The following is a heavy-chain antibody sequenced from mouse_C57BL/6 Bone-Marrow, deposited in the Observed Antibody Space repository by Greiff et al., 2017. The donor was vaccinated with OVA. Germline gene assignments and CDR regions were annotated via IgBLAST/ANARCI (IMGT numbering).Heavy chain of an antibody. Sequence: EVKLVESGGGLVQPGGSLKLSCAASGFTFSDYYMYWVRQTPEKRLEWVAYISNGGGSTYYPDTVKGRFTISRDNAKNTLYLQMSRLKSEDTAMYYCARRDYYGSSYGGVDYWGQGTSVTVSS. CDR2: ISNGGGST. D-gene: IGHD1-1*01. V-gene: IGHV5-12*01. CDR3: ARRDYYGSSYGGVDY. CDR1: GFTFSDYY. J-gene: IGHJ4*01.